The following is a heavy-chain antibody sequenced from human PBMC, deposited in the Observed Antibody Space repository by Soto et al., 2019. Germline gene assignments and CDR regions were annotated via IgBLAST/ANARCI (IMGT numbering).Heavy chain of an antibody. J-gene: IGHJ6*02. Sequence: SETLSLTCAVYGGSFNGYYWSWIRQPPGKGLEWIGEINHSGSTNYNPSLKSRVTISVDTSKNQFSLQLSSVTAADTAVYYCARGYNGNYYYYYGMDVWGQGTTVTVSS. CDR3: ARGYNGNYYYYYGMDV. D-gene: IGHD1-20*01. CDR2: INHSGST. CDR1: GGSFNGYY. V-gene: IGHV4-34*01.